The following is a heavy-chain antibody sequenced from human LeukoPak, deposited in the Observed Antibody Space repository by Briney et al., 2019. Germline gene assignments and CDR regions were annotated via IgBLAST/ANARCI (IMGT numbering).Heavy chain of an antibody. J-gene: IGHJ4*02. CDR3: ARDNYYGSGSYFPEYYFDY. CDR1: GYTFTSYG. V-gene: IGHV1-18*01. Sequence: ASVKVSCKASGYTFTSYGISWVRQAPGQGLEWMGWTSAYNGNTNYAQKLQGRVTMTTDTSTSTAYMELRSLRSDDTAVYYCARDNYYGSGSYFPEYYFDYWGQGTLVTVSS. D-gene: IGHD3-10*01. CDR2: TSAYNGNT.